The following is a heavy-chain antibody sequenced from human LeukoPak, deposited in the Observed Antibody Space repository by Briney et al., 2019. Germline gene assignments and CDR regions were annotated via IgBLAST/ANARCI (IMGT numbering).Heavy chain of an antibody. Sequence: ASVKVSCMASGYTFTSYGISWVRQAPGQGLEWMGWISAYNGNTNYAQKLQGRVTMTTDTSTSTAYMELRSLRSDDTAVYYCARGSYYYDSSGYYSDAFDIWGQGTMVTVSS. D-gene: IGHD3-22*01. J-gene: IGHJ3*02. CDR2: ISAYNGNT. CDR3: ARGSYYYDSSGYYSDAFDI. V-gene: IGHV1-18*01. CDR1: GYTFTSYG.